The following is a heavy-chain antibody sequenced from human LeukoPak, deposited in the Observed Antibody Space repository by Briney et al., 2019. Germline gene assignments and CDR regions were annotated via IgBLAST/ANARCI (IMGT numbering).Heavy chain of an antibody. J-gene: IGHJ4*02. V-gene: IGHV1-69*04. CDR3: ARDGIAVAGTFDY. D-gene: IGHD6-19*01. CDR1: GGTFSGYA. CDR2: IIPILGIA. Sequence: AASVKVSCKASGGTFSGYAISWVRQAPGQGLEWMGRIIPILGIANYAQKFQGRVTITADKSTSTAYMELGSLRSEDTAVYYCARDGIAVAGTFDYWGQGTLVTVSS.